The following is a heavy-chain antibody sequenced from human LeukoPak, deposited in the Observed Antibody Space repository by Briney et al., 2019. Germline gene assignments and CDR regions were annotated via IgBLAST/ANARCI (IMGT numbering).Heavy chain of an antibody. V-gene: IGHV3-21*01. CDR1: GFTFSSYS. J-gene: IGHJ3*02. Sequence: GGSLRLSCAASGFTFSSYSMNWVRQAPGKGLEWVSSISSSSSYIYYADSVKGRFTISRDDAKNSLYLQMNSLRAEDTAVYYCARDSLQPAFDIWGQGTMVTVSS. CDR3: ARDSLQPAFDI. CDR2: ISSSSSYI. D-gene: IGHD1-1*01.